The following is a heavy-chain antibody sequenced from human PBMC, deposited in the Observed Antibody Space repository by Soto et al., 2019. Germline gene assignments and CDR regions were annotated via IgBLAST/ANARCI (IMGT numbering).Heavy chain of an antibody. D-gene: IGHD4-4*01. J-gene: IGHJ4*02. CDR3: ARHYSNYVDY. V-gene: IGHV4-38-2*01. CDR1: GYSIRSGYY. Sequence: SETLSLTCAVSGYSIRSGYYWGWIRQPPGKGLEWIGSIYHSGSTYYNPSLKSRVTISVDTSKNQFSLKLSSVTAADTAVYYCARHYSNYVDYWGQGTLVTVSS. CDR2: IYHSGST.